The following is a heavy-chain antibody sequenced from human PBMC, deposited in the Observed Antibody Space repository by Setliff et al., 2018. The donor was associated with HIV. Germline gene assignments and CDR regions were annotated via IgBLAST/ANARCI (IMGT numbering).Heavy chain of an antibody. CDR3: AKDLWRSGSLDY. Sequence: PGGSLRLSCAGSGFFFSRHVMSWVRQAPGKGLEWVSGINNRGDRTDYADSVKGRFTISRDNSKNTLYLQMNGLRVEDTAVYYCAKDLWRSGSLDYWGQGTLVTVSS. D-gene: IGHD1-26*01. CDR2: INNRGDRT. V-gene: IGHV3-23*01. J-gene: IGHJ4*02. CDR1: GFFFSRHV.